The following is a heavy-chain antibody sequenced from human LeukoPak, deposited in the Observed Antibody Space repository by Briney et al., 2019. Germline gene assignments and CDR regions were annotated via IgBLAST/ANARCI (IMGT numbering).Heavy chain of an antibody. J-gene: IGHJ4*02. CDR3: AREGDYYDTSGTLDY. CDR1: GGSISSYY. V-gene: IGHV4-59*01. D-gene: IGHD3-22*01. CDR2: IYYSGST. Sequence: NASETLSLTCTVSGGSISSYYWNWIRQPPGKGLEWIGYIYYSGSTNYNPSLKSRVTISVDTSKNQFSLNLTSVTAADTAVYYCAREGDYYDTSGTLDYWGQGTLVTVSS.